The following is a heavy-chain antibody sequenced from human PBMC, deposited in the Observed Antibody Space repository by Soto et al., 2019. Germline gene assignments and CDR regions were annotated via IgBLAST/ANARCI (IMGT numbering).Heavy chain of an antibody. J-gene: IGHJ4*02. CDR1: GFTFRSYA. Sequence: LRLSCEASGFTFRSYAMNWVRHAPGKGLEWISVISGSGGATYFADSVKGRFVISRDNSKNTLYLQMNSLRAEDTAIYYCAKATLRVVHPLVFDYWGQGSLVTVSS. CDR2: ISGSGGAT. D-gene: IGHD3-3*01. CDR3: AKATLRVVHPLVFDY. V-gene: IGHV3-23*01.